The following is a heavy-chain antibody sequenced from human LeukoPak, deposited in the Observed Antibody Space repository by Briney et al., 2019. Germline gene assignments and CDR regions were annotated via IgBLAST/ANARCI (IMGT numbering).Heavy chain of an antibody. Sequence: GGSLRLSCAASGFSFSSYAMSWVRQAPGKGLEWVSAISGSRTYYADSVKGRFTISRDNSKNTLSLQMNSLRAEDTAVYYCAKVFRKDGDFHLFDYWGQGTLVTVSS. D-gene: IGHD4-17*01. J-gene: IGHJ4*02. CDR1: GFSFSSYA. CDR2: ISGSRT. V-gene: IGHV3-23*01. CDR3: AKVFRKDGDFHLFDY.